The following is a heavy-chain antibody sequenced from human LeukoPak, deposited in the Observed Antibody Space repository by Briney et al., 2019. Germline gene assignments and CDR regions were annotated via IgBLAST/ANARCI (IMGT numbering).Heavy chain of an antibody. CDR2: INYRGGA. CDR3: ARASNFLSGFDY. J-gene: IGHJ4*02. Sequence: KTSETLSLTCTVSGGSVSSDDHYWSWIRQPPGKGLEYIGYINYRGGAYYNPSLRSRVTMLVDTSKSQFSLKLYSMTAADTAVYYCARASNFLSGFDYWGQGTLVTVSS. CDR1: GGSVSSDDHY. D-gene: IGHD2/OR15-2a*01. V-gene: IGHV4-30-4*01.